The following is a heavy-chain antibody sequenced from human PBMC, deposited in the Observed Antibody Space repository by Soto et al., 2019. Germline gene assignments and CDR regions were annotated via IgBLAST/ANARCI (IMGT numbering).Heavy chain of an antibody. J-gene: IGHJ4*01. CDR1: GFTFSLYA. V-gene: IGHV3-33*01. CDR3: ARSGDCIATSCHLHGRFDS. CDR2: IWGDGSDK. Sequence: GGSLRLSCAASGFTFSLYAIHWVRQAPGKGLEWVAAIWGDGSDKKYADSVKGRFTVSRDNSKNTLYLQMNSLRDEDTAVYFCARSGDCIATSCHLHGRFDSWGPGTLVTVSS. D-gene: IGHD2-15*01.